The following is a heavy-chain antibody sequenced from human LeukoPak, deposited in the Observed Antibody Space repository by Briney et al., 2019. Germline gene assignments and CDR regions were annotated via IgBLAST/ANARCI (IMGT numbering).Heavy chain of an antibody. D-gene: IGHD4-17*01. J-gene: IGHJ4*02. CDR3: AKVVLPHDYGDYESGFDY. V-gene: IGHV3-9*01. Sequence: PGRSLRLSCAASGFTFDDYAMHWVRQAPGKGLEWVSGISWNSGSIGYADSVKGRFTISRDNAKNSLYLQMNSLRAEDTALYYCAKVVLPHDYGDYESGFDYGGRGTLVTVSS. CDR1: GFTFDDYA. CDR2: ISWNSGSI.